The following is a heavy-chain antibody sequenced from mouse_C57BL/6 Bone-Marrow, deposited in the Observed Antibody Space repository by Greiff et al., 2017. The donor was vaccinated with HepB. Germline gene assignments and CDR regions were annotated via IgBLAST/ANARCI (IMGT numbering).Heavy chain of an antibody. CDR2: IEPENGDT. V-gene: IGHV14-4*01. Sequence: VQLKQSGAELVRPGASVKLSCTASGFNIKDDYMHWVKQRPEQGLEWIGWIEPENGDTEYASKFQGKATITADTSSNTAYLQLSSLTSEDTAVYYCTTTTAPEDYWGQGTTLTVSS. CDR1: GFNIKDDY. CDR3: TTTTAPEDY. D-gene: IGHD1-2*01. J-gene: IGHJ2*01.